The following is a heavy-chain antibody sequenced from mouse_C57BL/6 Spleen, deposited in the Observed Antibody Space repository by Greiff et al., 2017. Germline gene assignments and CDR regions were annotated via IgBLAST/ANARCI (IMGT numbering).Heavy chain of an antibody. Sequence: EVQRVESGGGLVKPGGSLKLSCAASGFTFSSYAMSWVRQTPEKRLEWVATISDGGSYTYYPDNVKGRFTISRDNAKNNLYLQMSHLKSEETAMDYCARENDNGEGWFDYWGQGTLVTVSA. CDR3: ARENDNGEGWFDY. D-gene: IGHD1-2*01. J-gene: IGHJ3*01. CDR1: GFTFSSYA. CDR2: ISDGGSYT. V-gene: IGHV5-4*01.